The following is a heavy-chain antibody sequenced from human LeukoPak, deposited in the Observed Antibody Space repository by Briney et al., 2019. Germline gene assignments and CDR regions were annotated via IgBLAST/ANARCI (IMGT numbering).Heavy chain of an antibody. CDR2: ARDKANSYTT. D-gene: IGHD2-21*01. J-gene: IGHJ4*02. CDR1: GFTFSDHY. CDR3: ARVICGSASCFDC. V-gene: IGHV3-72*01. Sequence: GGSLRLSCAASGFTFSDHYMDWVRQAPGKGLEWVGRARDKANSYTTEYAASVKGRFTISRDDSKNSLYLQMNSLKTEDTAVYYCARVICGSASCFDCWGQGTLVTVSS.